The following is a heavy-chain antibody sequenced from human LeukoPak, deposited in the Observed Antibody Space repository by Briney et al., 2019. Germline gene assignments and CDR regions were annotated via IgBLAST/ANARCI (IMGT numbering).Heavy chain of an antibody. D-gene: IGHD6-19*01. CDR1: GGTFSSYA. CDR3: ARDVRLAVAGTFLPDY. J-gene: IGHJ4*02. Sequence: ASVKVSCKASGGTFSSYAISWVRQAPGQGLEWMGRIIPIFGTANYAQKFQGRVTITTDESTSTAYMGLSSLRSEDTAVYYCARDVRLAVAGTFLPDYWGQGTLVTVSS. V-gene: IGHV1-69*05. CDR2: IIPIFGTA.